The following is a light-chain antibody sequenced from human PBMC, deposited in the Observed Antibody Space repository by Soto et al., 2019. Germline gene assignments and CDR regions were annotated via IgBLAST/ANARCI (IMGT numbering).Light chain of an antibody. J-gene: IGKJ4*01. CDR1: QSIGKW. Sequence: DIQMTQSPSTLSASVGDRVIITCRASQSIGKWLAWYQQRPGKAPKLLIYDASNLESGVPSRFSGSTSGTEFTLTVSSLQPDDFATYYCQQYNTYPLSSGGGTKVEIK. CDR3: QQYNTYPLS. V-gene: IGKV1-5*01. CDR2: DAS.